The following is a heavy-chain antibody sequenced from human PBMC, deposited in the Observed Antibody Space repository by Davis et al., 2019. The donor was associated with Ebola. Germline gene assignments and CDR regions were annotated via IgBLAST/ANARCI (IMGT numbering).Heavy chain of an antibody. D-gene: IGHD5-18*01. CDR3: ARVDTEMAGYYYYGMDV. CDR1: GGSISSYY. Sequence: PSETLSLTCTVSGGSISSYYWSWIRQPAGKGLEWIGYIYYSGSTNYNPSLKSRVTISVDTSKNQFSLKLSSVTAADTAVYYRARVDTEMAGYYYYGMDVWGQGTTVTVSS. CDR2: IYYSGST. V-gene: IGHV4-59*01. J-gene: IGHJ6*02.